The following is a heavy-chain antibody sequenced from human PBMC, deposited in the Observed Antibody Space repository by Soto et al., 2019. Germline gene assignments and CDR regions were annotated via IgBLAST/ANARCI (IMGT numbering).Heavy chain of an antibody. CDR2: IYYSGST. D-gene: IGHD3-22*01. CDR1: GGSISSGGYY. CDR3: ARAWGARYYDSSGYFDY. Sequence: QVQLQESGPGLVKPSQTLSLTCTVSGGSISSGGYYWSWIRQHPGKGLEWIGYIYYSGSTYYNPSLKSRVTISVDTSKNQFSLKLRSVTAADTAVYYCARAWGARYYDSSGYFDYWGQGTLVTVSS. J-gene: IGHJ4*02. V-gene: IGHV4-31*03.